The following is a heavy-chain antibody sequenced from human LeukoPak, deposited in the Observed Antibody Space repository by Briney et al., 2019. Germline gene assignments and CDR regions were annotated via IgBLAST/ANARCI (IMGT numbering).Heavy chain of an antibody. Sequence: GGSLRLSCAASGFTFSSYAMHWVRQAPGKGLEWVAVISYDGSNKYYADSVKGRFTISRDNSKNTLYLQMNSLRAEDTAVYYCTTDDIPRSDYWGQGTLVTVSS. CDR2: ISYDGSNK. J-gene: IGHJ4*02. CDR3: TTDDIPRSDY. D-gene: IGHD2-2*02. CDR1: GFTFSSYA. V-gene: IGHV3-30*04.